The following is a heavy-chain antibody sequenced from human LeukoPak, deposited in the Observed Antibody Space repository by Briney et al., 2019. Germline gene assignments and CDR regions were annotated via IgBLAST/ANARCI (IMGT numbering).Heavy chain of an antibody. V-gene: IGHV3-9*01. Sequence: SLRLSCAASGFTFDDYAMHWVRQAPGKGLEWVSGISWNSGSIGYADSVKGRFTISRGNAKNSLYLQMNSLRAEDTALYYCAKDRDSHIVVVTAIDYWGQGTLVTVSS. CDR1: GFTFDDYA. D-gene: IGHD2-21*02. CDR3: AKDRDSHIVVVTAIDY. J-gene: IGHJ4*02. CDR2: ISWNSGSI.